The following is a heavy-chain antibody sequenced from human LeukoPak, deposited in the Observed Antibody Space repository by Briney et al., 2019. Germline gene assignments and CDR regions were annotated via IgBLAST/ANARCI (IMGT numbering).Heavy chain of an antibody. CDR3: ARGGDSSGYLFDY. V-gene: IGHV4-31*03. CDR1: GGSISSGGYY. J-gene: IGHJ4*02. D-gene: IGHD3-22*01. CDR2: IYYSGST. Sequence: SSETLFLTCTVSGGSISSGGYYWSWIRQHPGKGLEWIGYIYYSGSTYYNPSLKSRVTISVDTSKNQFSLKLSSVTAADTAVYYCARGGDSSGYLFDYWGQGTLVTVSS.